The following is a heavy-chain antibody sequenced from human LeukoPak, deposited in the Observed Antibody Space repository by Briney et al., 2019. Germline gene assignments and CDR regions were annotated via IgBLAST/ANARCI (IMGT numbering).Heavy chain of an antibody. Sequence: ASVKVPCKASGYTFTGYYMHWVRQAPGQGLEWMGWINPNSGGTNYAQKFQGRVTMTRDTSISTAYMELSRLRSDDTAVYYCARALFGWLQFSVGYWGQGTLVTVSS. J-gene: IGHJ4*02. CDR3: ARALFGWLQFSVGY. CDR2: INPNSGGT. D-gene: IGHD5-24*01. CDR1: GYTFTGYY. V-gene: IGHV1-2*02.